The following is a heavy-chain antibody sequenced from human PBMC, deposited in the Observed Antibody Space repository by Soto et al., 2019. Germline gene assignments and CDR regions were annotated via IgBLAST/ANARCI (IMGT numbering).Heavy chain of an antibody. CDR1: GLTFRVVW. V-gene: IGHV3-15*07. Sequence: GGSLRLSCAASGLTFRVVWMNWVRQAPGKGLEWVGRIKSYADGGTTDYAAPVKGRFTISRDDSKNTLYLQMNSLKTEDTAVYYCTTDPEIVTNYEGAGYYYGMDVWGQGTTVTVSS. D-gene: IGHD1-7*01. CDR2: IKSYADGGTT. CDR3: TTDPEIVTNYEGAGYYYGMDV. J-gene: IGHJ6*02.